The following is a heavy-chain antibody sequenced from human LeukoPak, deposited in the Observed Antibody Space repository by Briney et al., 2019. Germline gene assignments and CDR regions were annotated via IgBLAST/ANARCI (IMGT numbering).Heavy chain of an antibody. J-gene: IGHJ5*02. CDR1: GYTFTSYD. Sequence: ASVKVSRKASGYTFTSYDINWVRQATGQGLEWMGWMNPNSGNTGYAQKFQGRVTMTRNTSISTAYMELSSLRSEDTAVYYCARRHYDSSGYPRFDPWGQGTLVTVSS. V-gene: IGHV1-8*01. D-gene: IGHD3-22*01. CDR2: MNPNSGNT. CDR3: ARRHYDSSGYPRFDP.